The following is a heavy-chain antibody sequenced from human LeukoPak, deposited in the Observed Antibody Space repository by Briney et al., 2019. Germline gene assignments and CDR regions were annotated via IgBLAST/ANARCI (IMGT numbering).Heavy chain of an antibody. D-gene: IGHD6-19*01. CDR1: GFTFSSYG. Sequence: GRSLRLSCAASGFTFSSYGMHWVRQAPGKGLEWVAVISYGGSNKYYADSVKGRFTISRDNSKNTLYLQMNSLRAEDTAVYYCAKLEYSSGWTEGKDFDYWGQGTLVTVSS. V-gene: IGHV3-30*18. CDR3: AKLEYSSGWTEGKDFDY. CDR2: ISYGGSNK. J-gene: IGHJ4*02.